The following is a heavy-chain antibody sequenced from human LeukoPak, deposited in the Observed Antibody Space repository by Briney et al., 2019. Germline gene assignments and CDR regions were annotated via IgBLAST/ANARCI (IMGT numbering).Heavy chain of an antibody. J-gene: IGHJ4*02. D-gene: IGHD5-12*01. Sequence: GGSLRLSCAASGFTFSSYAMSWVRQAPGKGLEWVSAISGSGGSTYYADSVKGRFTISRDNAKNSLYLQMNSLRAEDTALYYCAKGNRATGSYYWGQGTLVTVSS. V-gene: IGHV3-23*01. CDR2: ISGSGGST. CDR1: GFTFSSYA. CDR3: AKGNRATGSYY.